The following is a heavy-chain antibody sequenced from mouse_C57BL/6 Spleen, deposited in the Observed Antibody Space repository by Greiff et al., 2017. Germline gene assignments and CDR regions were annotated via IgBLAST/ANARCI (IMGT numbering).Heavy chain of an antibody. Sequence: QVQLQQPGAELVKPGASVKLSCKASGYTFTSYWMQWVKQRPGQGLEWIGEIDPADSYTKYNQNFKGKATITVDPSSSTAYLQLSILTSEDSAVYYCAREAYGSSTWFAYWGQGTLVTVSA. V-gene: IGHV1-50*01. CDR1: GYTFTSYW. CDR3: AREAYGSSTWFAY. D-gene: IGHD1-1*01. J-gene: IGHJ3*01. CDR2: IDPADSYT.